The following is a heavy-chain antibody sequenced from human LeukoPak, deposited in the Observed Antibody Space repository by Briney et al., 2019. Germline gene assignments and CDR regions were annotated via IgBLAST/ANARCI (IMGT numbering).Heavy chain of an antibody. CDR2: IYYSGNT. D-gene: IGHD2-21*01. Sequence: SETLSLTCTVSSGSITNYYWSWIRQPPGKGLEWIGFIYYSGNTNYNPSLKSRVTMSVDTSKNQFSLKLRSVTAADTAVYYCARIVSSASGLDYWGQGTLVTVSS. V-gene: IGHV4-59*01. CDR3: ARIVSSASGLDY. CDR1: SGSITNYY. J-gene: IGHJ4*02.